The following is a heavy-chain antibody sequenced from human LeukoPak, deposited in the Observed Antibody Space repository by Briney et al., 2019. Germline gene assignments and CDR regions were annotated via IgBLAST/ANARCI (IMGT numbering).Heavy chain of an antibody. CDR3: SGGLRDV. V-gene: IGHV1-2*02. D-gene: IGHD6-25*01. Sequence: GASAKVSCKASGYTFTFSYMHWGPYAPGPGLEWVGWVNPNNGATKYAQKFEGRVTMTSDTSISTAYMELERLKSDDTAVYYCSGGLRDVWGQGTTVTVSS. CDR2: VNPNNGAT. J-gene: IGHJ6*02. CDR1: GYTFTFSY.